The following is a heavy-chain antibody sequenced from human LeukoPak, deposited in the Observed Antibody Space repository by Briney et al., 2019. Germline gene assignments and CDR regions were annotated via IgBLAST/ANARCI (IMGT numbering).Heavy chain of an antibody. J-gene: IGHJ5*02. CDR3: ARDRLNYGDYGLHWFDP. CDR1: GYTFTSYG. V-gene: IGHV1-18*01. D-gene: IGHD4-17*01. Sequence: ASVKVSCKASGYTFTSYGISWVRQAPGQGLEWMGWISAYNGNTNYAQKLQGRVTMTTDTSTSTAYMELRSLRSDDTAVYYCARDRLNYGDYGLHWFDPWGQGTLVTVSS. CDR2: ISAYNGNT.